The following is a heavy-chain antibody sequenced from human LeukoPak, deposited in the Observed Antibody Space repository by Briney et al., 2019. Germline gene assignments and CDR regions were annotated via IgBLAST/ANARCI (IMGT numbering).Heavy chain of an antibody. D-gene: IGHD2-2*01. CDR1: GFTFSSYA. V-gene: IGHV3-23*01. CDR2: ISGSGGST. J-gene: IGHJ4*02. Sequence: GGSLRLSCAASGFTFSSYAMSWVRQAPGKGLEWVSAISGSGGSTYYADSVKGRFTISRDNSKNTLYLQMNSLRAEDTAVYYCAKDLIGYCSSTNCYDKNWGQGTLVTVSS. CDR3: AKDLIGYCSSTNCYDKN.